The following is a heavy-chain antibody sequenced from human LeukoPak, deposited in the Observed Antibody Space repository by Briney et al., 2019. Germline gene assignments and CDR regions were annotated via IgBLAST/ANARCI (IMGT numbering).Heavy chain of an antibody. CDR1: GDSVSSHTVT. D-gene: IGHD1-14*01. J-gene: IGHJ4*02. CDR3: ARWEPGQPSGFDY. CDR2: TYYRSKWSN. Sequence: SQTLSLTCAISGDSVSSHTVTWNWIRQSPSRGLEWLGRTYYRSKWSNDYALSVKSRITINPDTSKNQFSLHLNSVTLEDTAVYYCARWEPGQPSGFDYWGQGTPVTVSS. V-gene: IGHV6-1*01.